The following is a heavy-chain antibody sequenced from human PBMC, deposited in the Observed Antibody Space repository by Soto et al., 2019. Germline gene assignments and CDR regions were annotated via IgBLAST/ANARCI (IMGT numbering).Heavy chain of an antibody. Sequence: GESLKISCKGSGYSFANYWIGWVRQMPGKGLEWMGIIYPRDSDTRYSPSFQGQVTISADKSISTAYLQWSSLKASDTAMYYCARRVFSDDDSNYFDYWGQGTLVTVSS. CDR1: GYSFANYW. J-gene: IGHJ4*02. D-gene: IGHD4-4*01. CDR3: ARRVFSDDDSNYFDY. CDR2: IYPRDSDT. V-gene: IGHV5-51*01.